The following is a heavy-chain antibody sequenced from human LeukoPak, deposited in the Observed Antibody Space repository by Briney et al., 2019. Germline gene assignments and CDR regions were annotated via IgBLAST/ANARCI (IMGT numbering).Heavy chain of an antibody. D-gene: IGHD3-10*01. Sequence: SETLSLTCTVSGGSISSYYWSWIRQPPGKGLEWIGYIYYSGSTNYNPSLKSRVTISEDTSKNQFYLNLSSVTAADTAVYYCARRYYYNLGSFPFDFWGQGTLVTVSS. J-gene: IGHJ4*02. CDR3: ARRYYYNLGSFPFDF. CDR1: GGSISSYY. V-gene: IGHV4-59*12. CDR2: IYYSGST.